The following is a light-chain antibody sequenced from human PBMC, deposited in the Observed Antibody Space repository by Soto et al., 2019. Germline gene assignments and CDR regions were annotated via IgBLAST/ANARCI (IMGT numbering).Light chain of an antibody. CDR2: WAS. V-gene: IGKV4-1*01. CDR3: QQYYSTPYT. Sequence: DIVMTQSPDSLAVSLGERATIKCKSSRSVLYSSNTKNYLAWYQQKPGQPPKLLFYWASSRESGVPDRFSGGGAGTDFTLTINNLQAEDVAVYYCQQYYSTPYTFGQGTKLEIK. J-gene: IGKJ2*01. CDR1: RSVLYSSNTKNY.